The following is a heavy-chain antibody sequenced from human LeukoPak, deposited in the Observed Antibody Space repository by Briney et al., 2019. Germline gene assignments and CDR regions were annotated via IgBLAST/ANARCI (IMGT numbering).Heavy chain of an antibody. J-gene: IGHJ5*02. Sequence: GGSLRLSCAASGFTFSSYAMSWVRQAPGKGLEWVSAISGSGGSTYYADSVKGRFTISRDNSKNTLYLQMNSLRAEGTAVYYCAKDLSAMVRGVPYNWFDPWGQGTLVTVSS. V-gene: IGHV3-23*01. CDR2: ISGSGGST. D-gene: IGHD3-10*01. CDR3: AKDLSAMVRGVPYNWFDP. CDR1: GFTFSSYA.